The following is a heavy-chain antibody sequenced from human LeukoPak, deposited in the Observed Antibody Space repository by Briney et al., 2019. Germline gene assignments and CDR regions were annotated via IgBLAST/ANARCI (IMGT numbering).Heavy chain of an antibody. Sequence: QPGGSLRLSCAASGFTFSSYEMNWVRQAPGKGPEWVSYISSSGSTIYYADSVKGRFTISRDNAKNSLYLQMNSLRAEDTAVYYCVLGTSRSLVPAAAFDIWGQGTMVTVSS. J-gene: IGHJ3*02. CDR1: GFTFSSYE. CDR2: ISSSGSTI. D-gene: IGHD2-2*01. V-gene: IGHV3-48*03. CDR3: VLGTSRSLVPAAAFDI.